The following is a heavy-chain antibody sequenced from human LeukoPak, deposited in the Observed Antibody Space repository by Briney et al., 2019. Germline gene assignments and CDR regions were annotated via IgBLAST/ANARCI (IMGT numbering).Heavy chain of an antibody. D-gene: IGHD3-22*01. J-gene: IGHJ3*02. CDR1: GFTFSSYS. Sequence: GGSLRLSCAASGFTFSSYSMNWVRQAPGKGLEWVSSISSSSSYIYYADSVKGRFTISRDNAKNTLYLQMNSLRAEDTAVYYCVTMIVVVSGDAFDIWGQGTMVTVSS. V-gene: IGHV3-21*01. CDR3: VTMIVVVSGDAFDI. CDR2: ISSSSSYI.